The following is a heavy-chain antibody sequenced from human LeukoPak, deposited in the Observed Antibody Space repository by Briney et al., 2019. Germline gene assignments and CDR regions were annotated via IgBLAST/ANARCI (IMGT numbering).Heavy chain of an antibody. D-gene: IGHD4-23*01. CDR2: ISYDGSNK. J-gene: IGHJ3*02. CDR3: EREFGGNDGLDAFDI. Sequence: GRSLRLSCAASGFTFSSYGMHWVRQAPGKGLEWVAVISYDGSNKYYADSVKGRFTISRDNSKNTLYLQMNSLRAEDTAVYYCEREFGGNDGLDAFDIWGQGTMVTVSS. V-gene: IGHV3-30*03. CDR1: GFTFSSYG.